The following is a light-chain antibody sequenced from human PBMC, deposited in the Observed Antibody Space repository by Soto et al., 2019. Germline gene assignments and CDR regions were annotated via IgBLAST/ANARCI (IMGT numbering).Light chain of an antibody. Sequence: EIVLTQSPGTLSLSPGERATLSCRASQSVSSSYLAWYQQRPGQAPRLLIYDASSRATGIPDRFSGSGSGTDFTLTISRLEPEDVAVYYCQQYGSSPSTFGQWTKVEIK. V-gene: IGKV3-20*01. CDR2: DAS. CDR3: QQYGSSPST. J-gene: IGKJ1*01. CDR1: QSVSSSY.